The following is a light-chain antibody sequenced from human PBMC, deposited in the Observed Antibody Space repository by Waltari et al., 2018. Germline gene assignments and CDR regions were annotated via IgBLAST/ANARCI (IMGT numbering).Light chain of an antibody. CDR1: SSDAGGYHY. CDR3: SSYTSSSTYV. Sequence: QSALTQPASVSGSPGQSITISCPGTSSDAGGYHYVSWYQQHPGKAPKLLIYDVSKRPSVVSNRFSGSKSGNTASLTISGLQAEDEADYYCSSYTSSSTYVFGTGTKVTVL. CDR2: DVS. V-gene: IGLV2-14*01. J-gene: IGLJ1*01.